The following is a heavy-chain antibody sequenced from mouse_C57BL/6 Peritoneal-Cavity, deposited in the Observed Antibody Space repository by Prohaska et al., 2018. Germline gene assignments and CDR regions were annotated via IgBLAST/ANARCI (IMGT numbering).Heavy chain of an antibody. CDR2: IDPETGGN. D-gene: IGHD1-1*01. CDR3: TNYYGSSYAMDY. J-gene: IGHJ4*01. CDR1: GYTFTDYD. Sequence: QVQLQQSGAELVRPGASVTLSCKASGYTFTDYDMHWVKQTPVHGLEWIGAIDPETGGNAYNQKFKGKAILTADKCSSTAYMELRSLTAEDSAVYYCTNYYGSSYAMDYWGQGTSVTVSS. V-gene: IGHV1-15*01.